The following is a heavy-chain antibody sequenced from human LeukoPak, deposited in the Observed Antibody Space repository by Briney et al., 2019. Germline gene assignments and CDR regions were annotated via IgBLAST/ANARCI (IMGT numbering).Heavy chain of an antibody. CDR1: GGSISSYY. CDR3: ARYTAMVAFHAHGFDI. Sequence: ASETLSLTCTVSGGSISSYYWSWIRQPAGKGLEWIGRIYTSGSTNYNPSLKSRVTMSVDTSKNQFSLKLSSVTAADTAVYYCARYTAMVAFHAHGFDIWGQGTMVTVS. D-gene: IGHD5-18*01. J-gene: IGHJ3*02. CDR2: IYTSGST. V-gene: IGHV4-4*07.